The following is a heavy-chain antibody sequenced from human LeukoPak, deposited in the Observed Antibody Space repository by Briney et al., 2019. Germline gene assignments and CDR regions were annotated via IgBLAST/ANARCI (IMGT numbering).Heavy chain of an antibody. CDR2: ISGSGGST. V-gene: IGHV3-23*01. D-gene: IGHD3-9*01. J-gene: IGHJ6*04. Sequence: GGSLRLSCTVSGFTVSSNSMSWVRQAPGKGLEWVSVISGSGGSTYYADSVKGRFTISRDNSKNTLYLQMNSLRAEDTAVYYCARNRYADVWGKGTTVTVSS. CDR3: ARNRYADV. CDR1: GFTVSSNS.